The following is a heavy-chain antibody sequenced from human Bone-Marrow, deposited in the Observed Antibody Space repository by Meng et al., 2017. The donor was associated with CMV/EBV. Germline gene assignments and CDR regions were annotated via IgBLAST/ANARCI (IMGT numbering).Heavy chain of an antibody. CDR3: AILRGGYGGNLDAFDI. CDR2: ISYDGSNK. V-gene: IGHV3-30*03. Sequence: GGSLRLSCTVSGYSISSGYYWGWIRQPPGKGLEWVAVISYDGSNKYYADSVKGRFTISRDNSKNTLYLQMNSLRAEDTAVYYCAILRGGYGGNLDAFDIWGQGTMVTVSS. CDR1: GYSISSGY. D-gene: IGHD4-23*01. J-gene: IGHJ3*02.